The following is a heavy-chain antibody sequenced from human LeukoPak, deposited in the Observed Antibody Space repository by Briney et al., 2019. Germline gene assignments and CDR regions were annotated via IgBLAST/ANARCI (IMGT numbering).Heavy chain of an antibody. V-gene: IGHV4-34*01. CDR3: ARGVSALILRYFDWLSPNWFDP. Sequence: PSETLSLTCAVYGGSFSGYYWSWIRQPPGKGLEWIGEINHSGSTNYNPSLKSRVTISVDTSKNQFSLKLSPVTAADTAVYYCARGVSALILRYFDWLSPNWFDPWGQGTLVTVSS. CDR2: INHSGST. D-gene: IGHD3-9*01. J-gene: IGHJ5*02. CDR1: GGSFSGYY.